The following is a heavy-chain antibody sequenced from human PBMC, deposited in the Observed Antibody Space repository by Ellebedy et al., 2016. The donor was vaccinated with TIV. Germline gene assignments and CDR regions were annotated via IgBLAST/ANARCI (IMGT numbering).Heavy chain of an antibody. CDR1: GFSVSTSGGS. CDR3: ARIGADESCSSWAFDY. J-gene: IGHJ4*02. V-gene: IGHV2-70*11. CDR2: IAWDDDK. D-gene: IGHD6-6*01. Sequence: SGPTLVKPTQPLTLTCTVSGFSVSTSGGSVSWIRQSPGKALEWLARIAWDDDKYYNTSLQTRLTISKDTSKNQVFLTMTNMDPVDTGTYYCARIGADESCSSWAFDYWGQGTLVTVSS.